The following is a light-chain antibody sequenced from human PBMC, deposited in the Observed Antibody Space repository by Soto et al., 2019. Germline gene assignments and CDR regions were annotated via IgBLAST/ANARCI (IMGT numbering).Light chain of an antibody. CDR2: GTS. CDR1: QSVRSSY. Sequence: EIVLTQSPGTLSLSPGERATLSCRASQSVRSSYLAWYQQKPGQAPRLLIYGTSSRATGTPDRFSGSGSGTDFTLTISRLEPEDFAVYYSQQYGSSPWTFGQGTKVEIK. J-gene: IGKJ1*01. V-gene: IGKV3-20*01. CDR3: QQYGSSPWT.